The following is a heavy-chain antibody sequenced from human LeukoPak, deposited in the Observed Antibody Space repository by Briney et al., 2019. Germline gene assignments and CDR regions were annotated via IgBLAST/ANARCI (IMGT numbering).Heavy chain of an antibody. V-gene: IGHV1-18*01. D-gene: IGHD2-2*01. Sequence: ASVKVSCKASGYTFTSYGISWVRQAPGQGLEWMGWISAYNGNTNYAQKLQGRVTMTTDTSTSTAYMELRSLRSDDTAVYYCARAVFDIVVVPAAPDAFDIWGQGTMVTVSS. J-gene: IGHJ3*02. CDR1: GYTFTSYG. CDR2: ISAYNGNT. CDR3: ARAVFDIVVVPAAPDAFDI.